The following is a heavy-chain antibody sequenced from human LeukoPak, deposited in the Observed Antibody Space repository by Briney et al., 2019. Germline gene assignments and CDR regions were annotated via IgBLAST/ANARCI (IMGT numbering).Heavy chain of an antibody. J-gene: IGHJ3*02. CDR1: GFTFSSYS. V-gene: IGHV3-21*01. CDR2: ISSSSSYI. D-gene: IGHD3-3*01. Sequence: GGSLRLSCAASGFTFSSYSMNWVRQAPGKGLEWVSSISSSSSYIYYADSVKGRFTISRDNAKNSLYLQMNSLRAEDTAVYYCARGRRITIFGVANDAFDIWGQGTMVTVSS. CDR3: ARGRRITIFGVANDAFDI.